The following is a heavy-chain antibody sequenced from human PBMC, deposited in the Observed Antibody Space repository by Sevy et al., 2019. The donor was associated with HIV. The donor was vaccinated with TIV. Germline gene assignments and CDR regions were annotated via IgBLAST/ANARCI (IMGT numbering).Heavy chain of an antibody. CDR2: FSFGCGKI. V-gene: IGHV3-23*01. D-gene: IGHD2-8*01. J-gene: IGHJ4*02. CDR1: GFTFSKYS. CDR3: AREGCTKPHDY. Sequence: GGSLRLSCAASGFTFSKYSMSWIRQTPGKGLEWVSTFSFGCGKINYPDSVKGRFTFSRDDSRNTFFLQMNSLRAEDTAIYYCAREGCTKPHDYWGQGTVVTVSS.